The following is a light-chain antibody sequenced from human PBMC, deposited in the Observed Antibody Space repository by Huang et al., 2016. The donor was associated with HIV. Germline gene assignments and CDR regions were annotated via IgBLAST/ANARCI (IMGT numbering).Light chain of an antibody. V-gene: IGKV3-11*01. CDR3: QQHRIWPLT. CDR1: QSVSNY. J-gene: IGKJ4*01. CDR2: DAS. Sequence: EIVLTQSPATLSKSPGERATLSCRASQSVSNYVAWFQQKPGQAPRLLIYDASNRTTGIPARFSGSGSGTAVTLTISSLEPEDFAVYYYQQHRIWPLTFGGGTTVDIK.